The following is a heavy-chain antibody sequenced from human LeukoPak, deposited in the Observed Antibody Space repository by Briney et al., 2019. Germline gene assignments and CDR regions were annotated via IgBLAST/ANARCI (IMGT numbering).Heavy chain of an antibody. D-gene: IGHD6-19*01. Sequence: SETLSLTCAVYGGSFSGYYWSWIRQPPGKGLEWIGEINHSGSTNYNPSLKSRVTISVDTSKNQFSLKLSSVTAADTAVYYCARRQQWLVGCFDYWGQGTLVTVSS. J-gene: IGHJ4*02. CDR3: ARRQQWLVGCFDY. V-gene: IGHV4-34*01. CDR2: INHSGST. CDR1: GGSFSGYY.